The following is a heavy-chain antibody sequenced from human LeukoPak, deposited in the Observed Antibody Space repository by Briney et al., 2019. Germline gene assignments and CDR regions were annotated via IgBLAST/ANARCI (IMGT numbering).Heavy chain of an antibody. D-gene: IGHD2-2*01. CDR3: ARDRQIYCSSTSCPMGWYFDL. V-gene: IGHV1-69*05. J-gene: IGHJ2*01. CDR1: GGTFSSYA. CDR2: IIPIFGTA. Sequence: SVKVSCKASGGTFSSYAISWVRQAPGQGLEGMGRIIPIFGTANYAQNPQGRVTITTDESTSTAYMELSSLRSEDTAVYYCARDRQIYCSSTSCPMGWYFDLWGRGTLVTVSS.